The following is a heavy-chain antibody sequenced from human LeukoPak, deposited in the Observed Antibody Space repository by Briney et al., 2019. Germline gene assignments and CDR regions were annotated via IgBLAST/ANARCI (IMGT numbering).Heavy chain of an antibody. CDR2: ISDSSSTI. Sequence: GGSLRLSCAASGFTFSSYSMNWVRQAPGKGLEWVSYISDSSSTIYYADSVRGRFTISRDNAKNTLYLQMNSLRAEDTAVYYCARDGQQLVPEYYYYGMDVWGQGTTVTVSS. D-gene: IGHD6-13*01. CDR3: ARDGQQLVPEYYYYGMDV. V-gene: IGHV3-48*01. J-gene: IGHJ6*02. CDR1: GFTFSSYS.